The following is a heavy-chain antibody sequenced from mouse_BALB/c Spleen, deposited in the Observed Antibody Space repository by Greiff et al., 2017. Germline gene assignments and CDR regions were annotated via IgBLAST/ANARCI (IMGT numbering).Heavy chain of an antibody. CDR3: ARNWGYYGHGPFDY. J-gene: IGHJ2*01. CDR1: GFSLTSYG. D-gene: IGHD1-2*01. Sequence: QVQLQQSGPGLVQPSQSLSITCTVSGFSLTSYGVHWVRQSPGKGLEWLGVIWSGGSTDYNAAFISRLSISKDNSKSQVFFKMNSLQADDTAIYYCARNWGYYGHGPFDYWGQGTTLTVSS. CDR2: IWSGGST. V-gene: IGHV2-4-1*01.